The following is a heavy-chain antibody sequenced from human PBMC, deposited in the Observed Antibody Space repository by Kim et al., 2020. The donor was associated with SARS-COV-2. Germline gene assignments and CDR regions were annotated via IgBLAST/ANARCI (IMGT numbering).Heavy chain of an antibody. D-gene: IGHD4-17*01. J-gene: IGHJ6*02. Sequence: SETLSLTCTVSGGSISTNSYYWGWIRQPPGKGLEWIGSIYYSESTYYNPSLKSRVTVSVDTSKNQFSLKVSSVTAADTAVYYCARHGRYGANSFYYGMDVWGQGTTVTVSS. CDR1: GGSISTNSYY. CDR3: ARHGRYGANSFYYGMDV. CDR2: IYYSEST. V-gene: IGHV4-39*01.